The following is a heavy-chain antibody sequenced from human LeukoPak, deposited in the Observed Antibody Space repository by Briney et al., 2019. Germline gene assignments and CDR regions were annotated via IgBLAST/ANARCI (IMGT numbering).Heavy chain of an antibody. D-gene: IGHD3-10*01. CDR3: ARHTYNTHYYGSGSYLYYFDY. Sequence: SETLSLTCTVSGGSISSYYWSWIRQPPGKGLEWMGYIYYSGSTNYNPYLKSRVTIPADTSKNQFSLKLSSVTAADTAVYYCARHTYNTHYYGSGSYLYYFDYWGQGTLVTVSS. J-gene: IGHJ4*02. V-gene: IGHV4-59*08. CDR2: IYYSGST. CDR1: GGSISSYY.